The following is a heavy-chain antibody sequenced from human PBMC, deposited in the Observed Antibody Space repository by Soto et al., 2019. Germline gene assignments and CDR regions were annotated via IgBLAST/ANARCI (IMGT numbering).Heavy chain of an antibody. CDR3: AKDGGGLGSHYTSFGY. J-gene: IGHJ4*02. V-gene: IGHV3-23*03. CDR1: GFTFSSHV. D-gene: IGHD3-10*01. CDR2: IYSTGTT. Sequence: EVQLLESGGGLVQPGGSLRLSCAASGFTFSSHVMTWVRQGTGKGLEWVSLIYSTGTTKYADSVKGRFTVSRDNAKNTLDLQMNSFVAGATAVYYCAKDGGGLGSHYTSFGYWGQGTLVTVSS.